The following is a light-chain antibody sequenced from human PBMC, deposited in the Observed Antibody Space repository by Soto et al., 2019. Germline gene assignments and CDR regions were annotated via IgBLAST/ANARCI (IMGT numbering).Light chain of an antibody. CDR1: QGIRSE. J-gene: IGKJ4*01. CDR3: IQDYSYPLT. CDR2: TAS. V-gene: IGKV1-6*01. Sequence: AIQMTPSPSSLSASVGDRVTITCRASQGIRSELGWYQQKPGKAPNLLIYTASTLQSVVPSRFSGSGSGTDFTLTISSLQPEDFATYYCIQDYSYPLTFGGGTKVEIK.